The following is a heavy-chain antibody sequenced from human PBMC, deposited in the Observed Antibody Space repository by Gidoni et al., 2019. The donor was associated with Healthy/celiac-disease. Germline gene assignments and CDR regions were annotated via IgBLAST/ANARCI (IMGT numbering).Heavy chain of an antibody. CDR1: GGTFSSYA. CDR2: IIPIFGTA. D-gene: IGHD3-10*01. Sequence: QVQLVQSGAEVKKPGSSVKVSCKASGGTFSSYAIRWVRQAPGQGLEWMGGIIPIFGTANYAQKFQGRVTITADESTSTAYMELSSLRSEDTAVYYCARGKVRAQRDLHKHRDYYYYYMDVWGKGTTVTVSS. CDR3: ARGKVRAQRDLHKHRDYYYYYMDV. V-gene: IGHV1-69*01. J-gene: IGHJ6*03.